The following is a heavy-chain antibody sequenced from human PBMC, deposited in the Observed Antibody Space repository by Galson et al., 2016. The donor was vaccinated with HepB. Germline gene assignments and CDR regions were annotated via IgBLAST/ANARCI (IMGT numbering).Heavy chain of an antibody. J-gene: IGHJ3*01. Sequence: SLRLSCAASGFTFSSYNMNWVRQTPEKGLEWVSFISDSGTNIHYADSVKGRFTISRDNAENSLFLQMNSLRDEDTAMYYCARDVMGTWLYGFYLWGQGTMVTVSS. CDR1: GFTFSSYN. CDR2: ISDSGTNI. CDR3: ARDVMGTWLYGFYL. D-gene: IGHD3-3*01. V-gene: IGHV3-48*02.